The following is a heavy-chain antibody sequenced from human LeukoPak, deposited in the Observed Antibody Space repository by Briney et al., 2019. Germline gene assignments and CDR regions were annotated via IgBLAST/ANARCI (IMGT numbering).Heavy chain of an antibody. J-gene: IGHJ1*01. CDR2: IYSGGST. CDR1: GFTVSSNY. V-gene: IGHV3-66*01. CDR3: ASRYCSGGSCYRAEYFQH. Sequence: PGGSLRLSCAASGFTVSSNYMSWVGQAPGKGLEWVSVIYSGGSTYYADSVKGRFTISRDNSKNTLYLQMNSLRAEDTAVYYCASRYCSGGSCYRAEYFQHWGQGTLVTVSS. D-gene: IGHD2-15*01.